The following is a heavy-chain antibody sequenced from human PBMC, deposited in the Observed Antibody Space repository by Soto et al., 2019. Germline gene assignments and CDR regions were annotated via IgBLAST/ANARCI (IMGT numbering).Heavy chain of an antibody. Sequence: QITLKESGLTLVKPTQTLTLTCTFSGFSLSTSGVGVGWIRQPPGKALEWLALIYWDDDKRYSPSLKSRLTITKDTSKNHVVLTMTNMDPVDTATYYCAHGIAVAGPFAYWGQGTLVTVSS. V-gene: IGHV2-5*02. J-gene: IGHJ4*02. CDR1: GFSLSTSGVG. CDR2: IYWDDDK. D-gene: IGHD6-19*01. CDR3: AHGIAVAGPFAY.